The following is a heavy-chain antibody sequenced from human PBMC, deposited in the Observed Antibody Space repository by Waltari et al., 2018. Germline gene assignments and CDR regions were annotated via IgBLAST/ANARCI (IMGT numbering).Heavy chain of an antibody. CDR1: EFSGPANY. CDR3: ARELGLFVDP. D-gene: IGHD3-16*01. V-gene: IGHV3-53*04. Sequence: EMQLVQSGGGLVQPGGSLRLPGKFSEFSGPANYLTWVRQAPGKGLEWVSVINPDGSTDYADSVKGRFSISRHQSENTVYLEMNSVRPEDTGVYFCARELGLFVDPWGQGSQVIVSS. J-gene: IGHJ5*02. CDR2: INPDGST.